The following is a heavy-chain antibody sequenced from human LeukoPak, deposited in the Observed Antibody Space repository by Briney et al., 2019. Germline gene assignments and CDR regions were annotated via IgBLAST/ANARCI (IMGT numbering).Heavy chain of an antibody. CDR1: GFTVSSNY. D-gene: IGHD6-13*01. CDR2: IYSGGST. J-gene: IGHJ4*02. Sequence: GGSLRLSCAASGFTVSSNYMSWVRQAPGKGLEWVSVIYSGGSTYYADSVKGRFTISRDNSKNTLYLQTNSLRAEDTAVYYCAASIAAAWMSFDYWGQGTLVTVSS. CDR3: AASIAAAWMSFDY. V-gene: IGHV3-53*01.